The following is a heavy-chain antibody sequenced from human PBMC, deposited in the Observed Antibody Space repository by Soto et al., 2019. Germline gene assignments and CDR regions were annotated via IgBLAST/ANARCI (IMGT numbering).Heavy chain of an antibody. D-gene: IGHD5-12*01. CDR2: IYYSGST. CDR3: ARGWLQSHYFDS. Sequence: QVQLQESGPGLVKPSQTLSLTCTVSGGSISSGGYYWSWIRQHPGKGLEWIGDIYYSGSTYYNPSLESRVTISVDTSKNQFSLKLSSVTAADTAVDYCARGWLQSHYFDSWGQGTLVTVSS. V-gene: IGHV4-31*03. J-gene: IGHJ4*02. CDR1: GGSISSGGYY.